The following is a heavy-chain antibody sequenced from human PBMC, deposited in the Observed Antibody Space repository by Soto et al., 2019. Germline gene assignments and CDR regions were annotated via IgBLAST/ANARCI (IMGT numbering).Heavy chain of an antibody. CDR2: IYASGTT. CDR1: GASISNYY. V-gene: IGHV4-4*07. CDR3: SRASRSELGTVEY. Sequence: QVRLQESGPGLVKPSETLSLTCTVSGASISNYYWSWIRQPAGKGLECLGRIYASGTTTYNPSLRSRVTMSVDTSKNQFSLTLNSVTAADTAVYYCSRASRSELGTVEYWGQGTLVTVSS. J-gene: IGHJ4*02. D-gene: IGHD1-1*01.